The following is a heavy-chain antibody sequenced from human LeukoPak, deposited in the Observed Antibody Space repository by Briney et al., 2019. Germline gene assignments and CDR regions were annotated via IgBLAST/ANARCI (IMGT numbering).Heavy chain of an antibody. Sequence: GGSLRLSCAASEFTFSSYWMSWVRQAPGKGLEWVASIKQDGSEKYYVDSVKGRVTISRDNAKNSLYLQMNSLRAEDTAVYYCARVFGAGYSDYWGQGTLVTVSS. V-gene: IGHV3-7*01. D-gene: IGHD4/OR15-4a*01. J-gene: IGHJ4*02. CDR2: IKQDGSEK. CDR1: EFTFSSYW. CDR3: ARVFGAGYSDY.